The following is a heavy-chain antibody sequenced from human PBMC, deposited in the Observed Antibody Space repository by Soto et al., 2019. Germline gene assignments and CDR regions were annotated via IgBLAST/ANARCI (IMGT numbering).Heavy chain of an antibody. V-gene: IGHV4-31*11. D-gene: IGHD3-16*01. CDR3: ARDVMMTFGGMGCFDL. J-gene: IGHJ2*01. CDR2: ISDSGST. CDR1: GGSLSSGGSH. Sequence: QVQLQESGPGLVKPSQTLSLNCAVSGGSLSSGGSHWSWIRQHPEKGLEWIGDISDSGSTDYNPSLRSRVTISVDTSKNNFSLRLTSVTAADTAVYYCARDVMMTFGGMGCFDLWGRGTLVIVSS.